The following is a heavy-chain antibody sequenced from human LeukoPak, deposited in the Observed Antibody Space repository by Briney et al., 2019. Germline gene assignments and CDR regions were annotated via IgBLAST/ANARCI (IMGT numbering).Heavy chain of an antibody. V-gene: IGHV3-74*01. CDR1: GFTFSSYW. Sequence: GGSLRLSCAASGFTFSSYWMHWVRHAPGKGLVWVSRINSDGSSTSYADSVKGRFTISRDNAKNTLYLQMNSLRAEDTAVYYCARGAGDTMVRGVITSYYYYGMDVWGKGTTVTVSS. CDR2: INSDGSST. CDR3: ARGAGDTMVRGVITSYYYYGMDV. D-gene: IGHD3-10*01. J-gene: IGHJ6*04.